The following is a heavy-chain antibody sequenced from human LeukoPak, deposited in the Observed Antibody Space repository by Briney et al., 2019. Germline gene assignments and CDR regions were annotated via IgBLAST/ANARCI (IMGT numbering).Heavy chain of an antibody. CDR3: AKDRLRGGYGFDLMDY. V-gene: IGHV3-23*01. J-gene: IGHJ4*02. CDR2: ISGSGGST. D-gene: IGHD5-18*01. CDR1: GFTFSTYG. Sequence: GGTLRLSCVASGFTFSTYGMSWVRQAPGKGLEWVSAISGSGGSTYYADSVKGRFTISRDNSKNTLYLQMNSLRAEDTAVYYCAKDRLRGGYGFDLMDYWGQGTLVTVSS.